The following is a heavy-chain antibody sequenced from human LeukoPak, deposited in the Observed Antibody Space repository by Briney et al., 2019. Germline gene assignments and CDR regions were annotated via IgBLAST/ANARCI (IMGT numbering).Heavy chain of an antibody. D-gene: IGHD6-19*01. CDR3: AWSVSGANFDY. CDR2: IYPGDSDT. Sequence: GESLKISCKGSGYSFTTYWIGWVRQMPGKGLEWMGIIYPGDSDTRYSPSFQGQVTISADKSIKTVYLQWSSLKASDTAMYSCAWSVSGANFDYWGQGTLVTVSS. J-gene: IGHJ4*02. V-gene: IGHV5-51*01. CDR1: GYSFTTYW.